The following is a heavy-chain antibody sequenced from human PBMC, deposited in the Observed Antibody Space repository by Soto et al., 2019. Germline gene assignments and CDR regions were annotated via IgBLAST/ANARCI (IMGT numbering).Heavy chain of an antibody. V-gene: IGHV4-59*01. CDR1: GGSISSYY. Sequence: PSETLSLTCTVSGGSISSYYWSWIRQPPGKGLEWIGYIYYSGSTNYNPSLKSRVTISLDTSKNQFSLKLSSVTAADTAVYYCARTPYSGYLWFDPWGQGTLVTAPQ. CDR3: ARTPYSGYLWFDP. D-gene: IGHD3-22*01. J-gene: IGHJ5*02. CDR2: IYYSGST.